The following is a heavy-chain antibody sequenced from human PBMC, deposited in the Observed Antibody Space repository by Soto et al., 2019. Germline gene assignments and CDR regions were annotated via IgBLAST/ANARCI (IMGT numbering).Heavy chain of an antibody. V-gene: IGHV1-69*02. Sequence: GASVKVSCKASGGTFSSYTISWVRQAPGQGLEWMGRIIPILGIANYAQKFQGRVTIAADKSTSTAYMELSGLRSEDTAVYYCARQRYDILTGYSSYFDYWGQGTLVTVSS. D-gene: IGHD3-9*01. CDR1: GGTFSSYT. J-gene: IGHJ4*02. CDR3: ARQRYDILTGYSSYFDY. CDR2: IIPILGIA.